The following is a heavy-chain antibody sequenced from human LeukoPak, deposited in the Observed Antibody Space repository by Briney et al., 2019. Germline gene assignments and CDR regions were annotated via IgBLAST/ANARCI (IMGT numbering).Heavy chain of an antibody. V-gene: IGHV3-9*01. CDR3: AKAPGYSGGWSEFDP. Sequence: GGSLRLSCAACGFTFDDYAMHWLRQAPGKGLEWVSGISWNSGSIGYADSVKGRFTISRDNAKNSLYLQMNSLRAEDTALYYCAKAPGYSGGWSEFDPWGQGTLVTVSS. CDR1: GFTFDDYA. CDR2: ISWNSGSI. D-gene: IGHD6-19*01. J-gene: IGHJ5*02.